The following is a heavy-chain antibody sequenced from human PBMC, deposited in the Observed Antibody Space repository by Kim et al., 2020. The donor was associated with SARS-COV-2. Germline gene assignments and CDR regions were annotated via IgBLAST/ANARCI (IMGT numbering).Heavy chain of an antibody. J-gene: IGHJ4*02. CDR3: ARVSNRRGLG. V-gene: IGHV4-39*07. D-gene: IGHD3-10*01. CDR2: ST. Sequence: STYYNPSLKSRVTIAVETTKNQFSLKLSSETAADTAVYYCARVSNRRGLGWGQGTLVTVSS.